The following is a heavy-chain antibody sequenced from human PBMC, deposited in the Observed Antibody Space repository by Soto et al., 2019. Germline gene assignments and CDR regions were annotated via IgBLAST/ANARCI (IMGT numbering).Heavy chain of an antibody. CDR2: IYYSGST. D-gene: IGHD5-12*01. CDR3: ARHVPVATMDAFDI. CDR1: GGSISSYY. V-gene: IGHV4-59*08. J-gene: IGHJ3*02. Sequence: KQSQTLSLTCTVSGGSISSYYWSWIRQPPGKGLEWIGYIYYSGSTNYNPSLKSRVTISVDTSKNQFSLKLSSVTAADTAVYYCARHVPVATMDAFDIWGQGTMVTVSS.